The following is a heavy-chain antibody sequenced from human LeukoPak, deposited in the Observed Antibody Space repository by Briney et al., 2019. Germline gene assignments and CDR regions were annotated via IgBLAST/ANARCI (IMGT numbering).Heavy chain of an antibody. Sequence: PGGSLRLSCAASGFTFSSYSMNWVRQAPGKGLEWVSSISPPSTYIYYADSVKGRFTISRDNSKNTLHLQMNSLRAEDTAVYYCARDQYSYAHAAHWGQGTLVTVSS. J-gene: IGHJ4*02. CDR2: ISPPSTYI. CDR3: ARDQYSYAHAAH. CDR1: GFTFSSYS. D-gene: IGHD5-18*01. V-gene: IGHV3-21*01.